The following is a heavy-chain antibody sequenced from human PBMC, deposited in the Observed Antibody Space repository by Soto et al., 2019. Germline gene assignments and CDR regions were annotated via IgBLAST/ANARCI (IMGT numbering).Heavy chain of an antibody. V-gene: IGHV2-70*01. CDR2: IDWDDDK. Sequence: GSGPTLVNPTQTLTLTCTFSGFSLSTSGMCVSWIRQPPGKALEWLALIDWDDDKYYSTSLKTRLTISKDTSKNQVVLTMTNMDPVDTATYYCARIPPGEWLHYYYGMDVWGQGTTVTVSS. D-gene: IGHD5-18*01. CDR3: ARIPPGEWLHYYYGMDV. CDR1: GFSLSTSGMC. J-gene: IGHJ6*02.